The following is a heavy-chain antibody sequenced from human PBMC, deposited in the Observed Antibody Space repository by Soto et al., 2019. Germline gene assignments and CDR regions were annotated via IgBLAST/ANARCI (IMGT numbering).Heavy chain of an antibody. CDR2: IYYSGDT. D-gene: IGHD3-10*01. CDR1: DDSISSYY. Sequence: QVQLQESGPGLVKPSETLSLTCTVSDDSISSYYWSWIRQPPGKGLEWIGYIYYSGDTNYNPSLKSRVSISVDTSKNQFSLKLSSVTAADTAVYYCARMLRGFDAFDIWGQGTMVTVSS. J-gene: IGHJ3*02. V-gene: IGHV4-59*01. CDR3: ARMLRGFDAFDI.